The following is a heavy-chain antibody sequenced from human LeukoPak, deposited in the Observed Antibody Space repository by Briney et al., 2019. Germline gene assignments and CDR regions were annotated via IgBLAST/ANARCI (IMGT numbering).Heavy chain of an antibody. J-gene: IGHJ5*02. CDR1: GYTFTSYY. V-gene: IGHV1-46*01. Sequence: SVPVSCKASGYTFTSYYMHWVRQAPGQGLEWMGIINPSGGSTSYAQKFQGRVTMTRDTSTSTVHMELSSLRSEDTAVYYCARQPGGEDWFDPWGQGTLFTASS. CDR2: INPSGGST. CDR3: ARQPGGEDWFDP. D-gene: IGHD1-14*01.